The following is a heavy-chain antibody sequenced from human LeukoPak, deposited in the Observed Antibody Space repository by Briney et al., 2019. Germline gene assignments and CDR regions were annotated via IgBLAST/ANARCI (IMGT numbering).Heavy chain of an antibody. CDR2: IYYSVST. CDR1: GGSFSGYY. D-gene: IGHD3-16*01. CDR3: ARHYGP. J-gene: IGHJ4*02. V-gene: IGHV4-34*01. Sequence: PSETLSLTCAVYGGSFSGYYWSWIRQPPGKGLEWIGSIYYSVSTYYNPSLKSRVTISVDTSKNQFSLKLNSVTATDTAVYYCARHYGPWGQGTLVTVSS.